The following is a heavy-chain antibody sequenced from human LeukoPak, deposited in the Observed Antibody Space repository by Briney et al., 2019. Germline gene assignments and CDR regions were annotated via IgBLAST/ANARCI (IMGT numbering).Heavy chain of an antibody. CDR2: ISSSGSTI. Sequence: GGSLRLSCAASGFTFSDYYMSWIRQAPEKGLEWVSYISSSGSTIYYADSVKGRFTISRDNAKNSLYLQMNSLRAEDTAVYYCARDYYDSSGYCFDYWGQGTLVTVSS. D-gene: IGHD3-22*01. CDR1: GFTFSDYY. J-gene: IGHJ4*02. V-gene: IGHV3-11*01. CDR3: ARDYYDSSGYCFDY.